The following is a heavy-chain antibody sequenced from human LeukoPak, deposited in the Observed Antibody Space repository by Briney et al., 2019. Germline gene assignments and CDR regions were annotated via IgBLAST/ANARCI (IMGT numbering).Heavy chain of an antibody. D-gene: IGHD6-6*01. CDR2: FDPEDGET. V-gene: IGHV1-24*01. Sequence: ASVKASCKVSGYTLTELSMHWVRQAPGKGLEWMGGFDPEDGETIYAQKFQGRVTMTEDTSTDTAYMELSSLRSEDTAVYYCATSIAARPFIDYWGQGTLVTVSS. CDR1: GYTLTELS. J-gene: IGHJ4*02. CDR3: ATSIAARPFIDY.